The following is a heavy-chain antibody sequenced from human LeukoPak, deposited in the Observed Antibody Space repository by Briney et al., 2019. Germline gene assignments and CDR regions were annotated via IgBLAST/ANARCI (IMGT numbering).Heavy chain of an antibody. CDR1: GFTFSSYA. D-gene: IGHD2-2*01. Sequence: GSLRLSCAASGFTFSSYAMSRVRQAPGKGLEWVSAISGSGGSTYYADSVKGRFTISRDNSKNTLYLQMNSLRAEDTAVYYCAKALRGSTSCFFDYWGQGTLVTVSS. V-gene: IGHV3-23*01. CDR3: AKALRGSTSCFFDY. CDR2: ISGSGGST. J-gene: IGHJ4*02.